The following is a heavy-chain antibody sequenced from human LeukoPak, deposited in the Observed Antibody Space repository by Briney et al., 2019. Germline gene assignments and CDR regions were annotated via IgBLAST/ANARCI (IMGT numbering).Heavy chain of an antibody. CDR3: ARDPYGSGSYFYYYYYYMDV. J-gene: IGHJ6*03. V-gene: IGHV1-2*02. CDR2: INPNSGGT. Sequence: ASVKVSCKASGYTFTGYYMHWVRQAPGQGLEWMGWINPNSGGTNYAQKFQGRVTMTRDTSISTAYMELSRLRSDDTAVYYCARDPYGSGSYFYYYYYYMDVWGKGTTVTISS. D-gene: IGHD3-10*01. CDR1: GYTFTGYY.